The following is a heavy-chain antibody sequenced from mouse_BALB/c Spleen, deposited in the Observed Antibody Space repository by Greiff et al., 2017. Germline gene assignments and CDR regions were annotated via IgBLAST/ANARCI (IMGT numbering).Heavy chain of an antibody. V-gene: IGHV1-69*02. J-gene: IGHJ4*01. Sequence: QVQLQQPGAELVKPGASVKLSCKASGYTFTSYWMHWVKQRPGQGLEWIGEIDPSDSYTNYNQKFKGKATLTVDKYSSTAYMQLSSLTSEDSAVYYCARWRGGDYWGQGTSVTVSS. CDR1: GYTFTSYW. CDR3: ARWRGGDY. CDR2: IDPSDSYT.